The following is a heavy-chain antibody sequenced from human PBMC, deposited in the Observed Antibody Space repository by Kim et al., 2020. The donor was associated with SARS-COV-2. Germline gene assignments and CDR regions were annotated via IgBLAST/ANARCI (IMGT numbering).Heavy chain of an antibody. V-gene: IGHV4-39*01. CDR1: GGSISSSSYY. D-gene: IGHD6-13*01. CDR2: IYYSGST. J-gene: IGHJ3*02. Sequence: SETLSLTCTVSGGSISSSSYYWGWIRQPPGKGLEWIGSIYYSGSTYYNPSLKSRVTISVDTSKNQFSLKLSSVTAADTAVYYCARHDRIAAAEAGAFDIWGQGTMVTVSS. CDR3: ARHDRIAAAEAGAFDI.